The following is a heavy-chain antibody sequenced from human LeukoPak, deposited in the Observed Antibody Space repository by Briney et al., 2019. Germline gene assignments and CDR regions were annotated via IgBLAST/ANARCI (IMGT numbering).Heavy chain of an antibody. V-gene: IGHV3-30*02. Sequence: PGGSLRLSCAASGFTFSSYGMHWVRQAPGKGLEWVAVIWYDGSNKYYADSVKGRFAISRDNSKNTLYLQMNSLRAEDTAVYYCAKDQEVGATTIDYWGQGILVTVSS. J-gene: IGHJ4*02. CDR2: IWYDGSNK. CDR3: AKDQEVGATTIDY. CDR1: GFTFSSYG. D-gene: IGHD1-26*01.